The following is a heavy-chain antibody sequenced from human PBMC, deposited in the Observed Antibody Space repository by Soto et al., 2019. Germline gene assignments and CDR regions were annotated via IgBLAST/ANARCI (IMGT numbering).Heavy chain of an antibody. CDR2: VYHTGRT. J-gene: IGHJ4*02. Sequence: QVQLQESGPGLVKPSETLSLTCTVSGGSFKSGSYSWSWIRQPPGKGLEWIGYVYHTGRTSYNPPRMSRAAISMDTSKNQFSLNLASVTAADTALYFCARAFAYFDSWGQGALVTVSS. CDR1: GGSFKSGSYS. CDR3: ARAFAYFDS. V-gene: IGHV4-61*01. D-gene: IGHD3-3*01.